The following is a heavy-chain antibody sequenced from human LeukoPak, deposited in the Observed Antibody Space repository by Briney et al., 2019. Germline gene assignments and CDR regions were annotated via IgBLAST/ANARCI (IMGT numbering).Heavy chain of an antibody. V-gene: IGHV3-30*02. D-gene: IGHD2-2*01. Sequence: GGSLRLSCVASGFTFSNYGMHWVRQAPGKGLEWVAFVRSDGDIKYYADSVKGRFTISRDNSRTTLHLRMNSLRVEDTAVYHCAKDLPAAYFDYWGQGTLVTVSS. J-gene: IGHJ4*02. CDR3: AKDLPAAYFDY. CDR1: GFTFSNYG. CDR2: VRSDGDIK.